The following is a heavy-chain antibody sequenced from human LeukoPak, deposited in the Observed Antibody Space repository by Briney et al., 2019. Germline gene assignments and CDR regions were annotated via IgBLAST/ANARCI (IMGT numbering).Heavy chain of an antibody. J-gene: IGHJ4*02. CDR1: GFSFGDYS. Sequence: PGGSLRLSCAGSGFSFGDYSMHWVRQAPGKGLDWVAAIKHDGTIKYYADSVKGRISISRDNSKNTLYLEMNSLRAEDTAVYYCARGGRHSTRIIVPAGTYYWGQGTLVTVSS. D-gene: IGHD6-13*01. CDR3: ARGGRHSTRIIVPAGTYY. CDR2: IKHDGTIK. V-gene: IGHV3-30*04.